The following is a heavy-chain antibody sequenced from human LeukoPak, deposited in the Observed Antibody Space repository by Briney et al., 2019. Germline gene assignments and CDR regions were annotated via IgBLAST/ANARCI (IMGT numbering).Heavy chain of an antibody. CDR1: GFTFSSYS. J-gene: IGHJ1*01. D-gene: IGHD4-17*01. CDR2: ISSSSSTI. CDR3: ARDPTVTTGPEYFQH. V-gene: IGHV3-48*01. Sequence: GGSLRLSCAASGFTFSSYSMNWVRQAPGKGLEWVSYISSSSSTIYYADAVKGRFTISRDNAKNSLYLQMNSLRAEDTAVYYCARDPTVTTGPEYFQHWGQGTLVTVSS.